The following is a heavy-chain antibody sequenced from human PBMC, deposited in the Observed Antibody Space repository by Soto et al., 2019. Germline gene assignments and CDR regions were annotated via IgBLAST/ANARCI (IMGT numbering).Heavy chain of an antibody. V-gene: IGHV5-51*01. Sequence: PGESLKISCKASGYSFTNYWIGWVRQMPGKGLEWMGIIYPGDSETRYSPSFQGQVTISADKSISTAYLQWSSLKASDTAMYYCGRYGSGSYSYNWFDPWGQGTLVTVSS. J-gene: IGHJ5*02. CDR2: IYPGDSET. CDR3: GRYGSGSYSYNWFDP. CDR1: GYSFTNYW. D-gene: IGHD3-10*01.